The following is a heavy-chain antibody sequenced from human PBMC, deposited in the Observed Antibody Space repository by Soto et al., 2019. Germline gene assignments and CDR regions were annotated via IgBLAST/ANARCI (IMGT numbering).Heavy chain of an antibody. V-gene: IGHV3-33*06. D-gene: IGHD2-8*01. J-gene: IGHJ4*02. CDR3: AKDHGWLVYD. Sequence: GGSLRLSCAASGFTFSSYGVHWVRQAPGKGLEWVAVIWYDGSNKYYADSVKGRFTISRDNSKNTLYLQMNSLRGEDTAVYYCAKDHGWLVYDWGQGTLVTVSS. CDR1: GFTFSSYG. CDR2: IWYDGSNK.